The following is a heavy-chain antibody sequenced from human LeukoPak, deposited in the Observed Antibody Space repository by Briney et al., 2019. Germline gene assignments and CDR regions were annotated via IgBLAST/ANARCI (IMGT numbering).Heavy chain of an antibody. CDR2: IKADGTGK. V-gene: IGHV3-7*01. Sequence: GGSLRLSCVASGFTFSSSWMTWVRQAPGMGLERVANIKADGTGKYYVDSVKGRFTISRDNPKNTLYLQTSSLGAEDTAVYYCAKAGITMIRGVNYYFDSWGQGTLVTVSS. J-gene: IGHJ4*02. CDR3: AKAGITMIRGVNYYFDS. D-gene: IGHD3-10*01. CDR1: GFTFSSSW.